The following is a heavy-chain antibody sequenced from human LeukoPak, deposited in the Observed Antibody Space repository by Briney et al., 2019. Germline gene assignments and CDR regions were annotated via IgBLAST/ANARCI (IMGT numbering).Heavy chain of an antibody. D-gene: IGHD3-10*01. CDR1: GYTFTSYG. CDR3: ARLWFGELSDLSFDY. V-gene: IGHV1-18*01. CDR2: ISAYNGNT. J-gene: IGHJ4*02. Sequence: ASVKDSCKASGYTFTSYGISWVRQAPGQGLEWMGWISAYNGNTNYAQKLQGRVTMTTDTSTSTAYMELRSLRSDDTAVYYCARLWFGELSDLSFDYWGQGTLVTVSS.